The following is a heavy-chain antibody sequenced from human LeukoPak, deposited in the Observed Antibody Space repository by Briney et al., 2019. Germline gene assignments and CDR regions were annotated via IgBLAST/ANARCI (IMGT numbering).Heavy chain of an antibody. CDR2: ISGSGGST. Sequence: GGSLRLSCAASGFTFSSYAMSWVRQAPGKGLEWVSAISGSGGSTYYADSVKGRFTISRDNSKNTLYLQMNSLGAEDTAVYYCAKRVGGYSYVTDYWGQGTLVTVSS. V-gene: IGHV3-23*01. CDR1: GFTFSSYA. CDR3: AKRVGGYSYVTDY. D-gene: IGHD5-18*01. J-gene: IGHJ4*02.